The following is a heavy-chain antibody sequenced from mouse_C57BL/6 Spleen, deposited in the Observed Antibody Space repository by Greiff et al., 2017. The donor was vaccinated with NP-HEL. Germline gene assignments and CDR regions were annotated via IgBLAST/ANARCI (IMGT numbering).Heavy chain of an antibody. Sequence: VQLQQPGAELVKPGASVKMSCKASGYTFTSYWITWVKQRPGQGLEWIGDIYPGSGSPNYNEKFKSKATLTVDTSSSTAYMQLRSLTSEDAAVYYCARVTGLFDYWGQGTTLTVSS. J-gene: IGHJ2*01. CDR1: GYTFTSYW. V-gene: IGHV1-55*01. CDR2: IYPGSGSP. CDR3: ARVTGLFDY.